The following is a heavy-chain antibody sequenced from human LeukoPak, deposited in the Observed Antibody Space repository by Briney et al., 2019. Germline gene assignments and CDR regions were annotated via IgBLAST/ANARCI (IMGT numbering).Heavy chain of an antibody. V-gene: IGHV3-30-3*01. CDR2: ISYDGSNK. J-gene: IGHJ3*02. CDR1: GFTFSSYA. D-gene: IGHD3-9*01. Sequence: GGSLRLSCAASGFTFSSYAMHWVRQAPGKGLEWVAVISYDGSNKYYADSVKGRFTISRDNSKNTLYLQMNSLRAEDTAVYYCARIAYYDILTGPHAFDIWGQGTMVTVSS. CDR3: ARIAYYDILTGPHAFDI.